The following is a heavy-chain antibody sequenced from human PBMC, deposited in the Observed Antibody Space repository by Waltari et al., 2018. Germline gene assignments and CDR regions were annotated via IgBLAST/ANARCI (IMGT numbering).Heavy chain of an antibody. Sequence: QVQLVASGGGVVQPGRSLRLSCAASGFPFSSYAVHWVRQAPGKGLEWVAVISYDGSNKYYADSVKGRFTISRDNSKNTLYLQMNSLRAEDTAVYYCVLGLPSPYFQHWGQGTLVTVSS. CDR3: VLGLPSPYFQH. V-gene: IGHV3-30-3*01. CDR2: ISYDGSNK. J-gene: IGHJ1*01. CDR1: GFPFSSYA. D-gene: IGHD1-7*01.